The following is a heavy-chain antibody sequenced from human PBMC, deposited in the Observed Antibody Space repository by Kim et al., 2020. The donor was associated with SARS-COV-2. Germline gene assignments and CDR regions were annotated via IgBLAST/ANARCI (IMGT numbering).Heavy chain of an antibody. Sequence: GGSLRLSCAASGFTVSNNYMTWVRQAPGKGLEWVSLIYSDGSTYYADALKGRFTISRDNSKNTLYLQMNSLRAEDTAVYYCAREYGLAPWGQGTLVYVSS. CDR1: GFTVSNNY. V-gene: IGHV3-53*01. J-gene: IGHJ5*02. CDR2: IYSDGST. D-gene: IGHD3-10*01. CDR3: AREYGLAP.